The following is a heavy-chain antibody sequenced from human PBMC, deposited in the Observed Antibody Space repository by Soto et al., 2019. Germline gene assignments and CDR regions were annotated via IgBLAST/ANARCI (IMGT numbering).Heavy chain of an antibody. CDR2: IKSKTDGGTT. Sequence: GGSLRLSCAASGFTFSNAWMTWVRQAPGKGLEWVGRIKSKTDGGTTDYAAPVKGRLTISRDDSKTMLYLQINSLKTETPAVYYCTTEQGYLRGRTCFYPFYGMGAWGQGXTVTV. J-gene: IGHJ6*01. CDR3: TTEQGYLRGRTCFYPFYGMGA. D-gene: IGHD6-13*01. V-gene: IGHV3-15*01. CDR1: GFTFSNAW.